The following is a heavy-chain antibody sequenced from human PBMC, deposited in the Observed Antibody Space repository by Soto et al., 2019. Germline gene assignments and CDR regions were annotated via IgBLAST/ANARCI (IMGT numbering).Heavy chain of an antibody. CDR3: ARDLKAVVNHIHYNHYGLDV. CDR1: GFIFNDYY. J-gene: IGHJ6*02. V-gene: IGHV3-11*01. CDR2: ISSGASTI. D-gene: IGHD3-22*01. Sequence: QEQLVESGGGLVKPGGSLRLSCAASGFIFNDYYMSWIRQAPGKGLEWVAYISSGASTISYADSVKGRFTISRDNTKNLLYLQMNSPRAEDTAVYYCARDLKAVVNHIHYNHYGLDVWGQGTTVTVSS.